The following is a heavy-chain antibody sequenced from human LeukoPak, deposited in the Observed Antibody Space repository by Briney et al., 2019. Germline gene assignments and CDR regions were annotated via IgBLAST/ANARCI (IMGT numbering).Heavy chain of an antibody. CDR1: GFTFSSYE. V-gene: IGHV3-48*03. CDR2: ISDSGRTI. CDR3: ALGIAVDACDT. Sequence: PGGSLRLSCAASGFTFSSYEMNWVRQAPGKGLEWISYISDSGRTIYYADTVKGRFTISRDNAKNSLYLQMSSLSAEDTAVYYCALGIAVDACDTWGQGTMVTVSS. D-gene: IGHD6-19*01. J-gene: IGHJ3*02.